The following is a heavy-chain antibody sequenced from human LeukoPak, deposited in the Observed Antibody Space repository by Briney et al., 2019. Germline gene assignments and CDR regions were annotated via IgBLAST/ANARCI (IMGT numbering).Heavy chain of an antibody. J-gene: IGHJ6*02. D-gene: IGHD1-1*01. V-gene: IGHV1-2*02. CDR3: ARGGNWSPYGMDV. CDR1: GYTFTGYY. Sequence: ASVKVSCKASGYTFTGYYMHWVRQAPGQGLEWMGWINPNSGGTNYAQKFQGRVTMTRNTSISTAYMDLSRLRSDDTAVYYCARGGNWSPYGMDVWGQGTTVTVSS. CDR2: INPNSGGT.